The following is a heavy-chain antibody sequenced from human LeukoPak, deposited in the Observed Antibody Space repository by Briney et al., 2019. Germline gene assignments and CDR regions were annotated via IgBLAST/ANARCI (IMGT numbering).Heavy chain of an antibody. CDR3: AKDRYGDYVDY. D-gene: IGHD4-17*01. J-gene: IGHJ4*02. Sequence: GGSLRLSCAASGFTFDDYGMSWVRQAPGKGLEWVSGISGSGGSTYYADSVKGRFTISRDNSKNTLYLQMNSLRAEDTAVYYCAKDRYGDYVDYWGQGTLVTVSS. CDR2: ISGSGGST. V-gene: IGHV3-23*01. CDR1: GFTFDDYG.